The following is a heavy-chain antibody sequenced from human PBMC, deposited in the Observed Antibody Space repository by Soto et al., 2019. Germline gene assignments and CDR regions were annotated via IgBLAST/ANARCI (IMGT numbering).Heavy chain of an antibody. Sequence: GESLKISCKGSGYSFTSYWIGWVRQMPGKGLEWMGIIYPGDSDTRYSPSFQGQVTISADKSISTAYLQWSSLKASDTAMYYCARQIVVVPAAKWGNGMDVWGQGTTDTVSS. V-gene: IGHV5-51*01. D-gene: IGHD2-2*01. CDR2: IYPGDSDT. J-gene: IGHJ6*02. CDR3: ARQIVVVPAAKWGNGMDV. CDR1: GYSFTSYW.